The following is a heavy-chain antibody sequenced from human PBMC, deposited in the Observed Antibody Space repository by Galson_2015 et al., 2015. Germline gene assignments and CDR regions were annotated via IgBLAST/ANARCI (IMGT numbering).Heavy chain of an antibody. CDR1: GITFSSYE. J-gene: IGHJ3*02. V-gene: IGHV3-48*03. Sequence: SLRLSCAVSGITFSSYEMNWVRQAPGKGLEWVSYITGSGTNIYYADSVKGRFTISRDNAKSSLYLQMNSLRAEDTAVYYCARGGSCSGGTCYLFNAFDIWGQGTVVTVSS. D-gene: IGHD2-15*01. CDR3: ARGGSCSGGTCYLFNAFDI. CDR2: ITGSGTNI.